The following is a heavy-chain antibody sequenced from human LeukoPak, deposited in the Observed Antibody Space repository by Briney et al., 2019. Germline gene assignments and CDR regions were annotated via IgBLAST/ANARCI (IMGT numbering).Heavy chain of an antibody. J-gene: IGHJ4*02. V-gene: IGHV1-2*06. Sequence: GASVKVSXKASGYTFTGYYMHWVRQAPGQGLEWMGRINPNSGGTNYAQKFQGRVTMTRDTSISTAYMELSRLRSDDTAVYYCARLSGSGSYGSNYWGQGTLVTVSS. D-gene: IGHD3-10*01. CDR3: ARLSGSGSYGSNY. CDR1: GYTFTGYY. CDR2: INPNSGGT.